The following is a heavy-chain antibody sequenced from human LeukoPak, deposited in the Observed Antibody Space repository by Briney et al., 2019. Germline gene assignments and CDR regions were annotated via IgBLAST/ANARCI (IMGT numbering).Heavy chain of an antibody. D-gene: IGHD3-3*01. V-gene: IGHV3-53*01. J-gene: IGHJ4*02. Sequence: GGSLRLSCAASGFTVSSNYMSWVRQAPGKGLEWVSVIYSGGSTYYADSVKGRFPISRDNSKNTLCLQMNSLRAEDTAVYYCARDWSHRCFDYWGQGTLVTVSS. CDR2: IYSGGST. CDR3: ARDWSHRCFDY. CDR1: GFTVSSNY.